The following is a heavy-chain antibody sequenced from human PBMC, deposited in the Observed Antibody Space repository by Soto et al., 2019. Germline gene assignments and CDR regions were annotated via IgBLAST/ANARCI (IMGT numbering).Heavy chain of an antibody. J-gene: IGHJ3*02. CDR2: INHSGST. CDR3: ARRYSSAFDI. V-gene: IGHV4-34*01. D-gene: IGHD6-13*01. Sequence: PSETLSLTCAVYGGSFSGYYWSWIRQPPGKGLEWIGEINHSGSTNYNPSLKSRVTISVDTSKNQFSLKLSSVTAADTAVYYCARRYSSAFDIWGKGTMVTVSS. CDR1: GGSFSGYY.